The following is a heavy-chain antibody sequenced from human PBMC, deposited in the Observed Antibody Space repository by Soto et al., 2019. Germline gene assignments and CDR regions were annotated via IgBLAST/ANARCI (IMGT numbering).Heavy chain of an antibody. J-gene: IGHJ4*02. CDR3: ARADCSGGSCYSFPGPNFDY. CDR1: GGTFSSYA. D-gene: IGHD2-15*01. CDR2: FIPIFGTA. Sequence: GASVKVSCKASGGTFSSYAISWVRQAPGQGLEWMGGFIPIFGTANYAQKFQGRVTFTADKSTSTAYMELSSLRSEDTAVYYCARADCSGGSCYSFPGPNFDYWGQGTLVTVSS. V-gene: IGHV1-69*06.